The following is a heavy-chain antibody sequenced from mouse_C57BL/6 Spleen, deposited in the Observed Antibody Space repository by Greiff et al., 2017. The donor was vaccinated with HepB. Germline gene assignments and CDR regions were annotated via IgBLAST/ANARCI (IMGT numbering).Heavy chain of an antibody. CDR3: ARRGGNHWYFDV. D-gene: IGHD2-1*01. J-gene: IGHJ1*03. CDR1: GFTFSSYG. V-gene: IGHV5-6*02. Sequence: EVMLVESGGDLVKPGGSLKLSCAASGFTFSSYGMSWVRQTPDKRLEWVATISSGGSYTYYPDSVKGRFTISRDNAKNTLYLQMSSLKSEDTAMYYCARRGGNHWYFDVWGTGTTVTVSS. CDR2: ISSGGSYT.